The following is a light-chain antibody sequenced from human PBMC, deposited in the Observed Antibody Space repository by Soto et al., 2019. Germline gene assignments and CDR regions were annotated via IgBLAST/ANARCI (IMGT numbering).Light chain of an antibody. Sequence: EIVLTQSPSSLSLSPGERATLSCRASQSVSSTYLAWYQQKPGQAPGLLLYGASNRASGIPDRFAGSGSGTDFTLTISRLEPEDFAVYYCQQYGSSPPNFGGGTKWIS. CDR3: QQYGSSPPN. CDR2: GAS. CDR1: QSVSSTY. J-gene: IGKJ4*01. V-gene: IGKV3-20*01.